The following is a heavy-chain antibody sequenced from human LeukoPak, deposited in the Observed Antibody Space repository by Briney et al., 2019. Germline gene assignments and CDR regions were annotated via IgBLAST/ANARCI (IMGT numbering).Heavy chain of an antibody. D-gene: IGHD2-2*01. J-gene: IGHJ6*04. CDR3: ARAKGYCSSTSCYLSYYYYGMDV. Sequence: PGGSLRLSCAASGFTFSSYGMHWVRRAPGKGLEWVAVICYDGSNKYYADSVKGRFTISRDNSKNTLYLQMNSLRAEDTAVYYCARAKGYCSSTSCYLSYYYYGMDVWGKGTTVTVSS. V-gene: IGHV3-33*01. CDR2: ICYDGSNK. CDR1: GFTFSSYG.